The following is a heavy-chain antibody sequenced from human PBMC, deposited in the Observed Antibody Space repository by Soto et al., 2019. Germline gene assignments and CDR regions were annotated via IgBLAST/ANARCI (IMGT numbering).Heavy chain of an antibody. CDR3: ARDRRHRIFDY. J-gene: IGHJ4*02. CDR1: GGSISSYY. CDR2: IYYSGST. V-gene: IGHV4-59*01. Sequence: PSETLSLTCTVSGGSISSYYWSWIRQPPGKGLEWIGYIYYSGSTNYNPSLKSRVTISVDTSKNQFSLKLSSVTAADTAVYYCARDRRHRIFDYWGQGTLVTVSS. D-gene: IGHD1-20*01.